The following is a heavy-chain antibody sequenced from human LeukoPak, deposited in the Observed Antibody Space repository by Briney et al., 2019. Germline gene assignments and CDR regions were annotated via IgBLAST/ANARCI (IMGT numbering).Heavy chain of an antibody. V-gene: IGHV3-53*01. J-gene: IGHJ4*02. CDR2: IYSGGST. CDR1: GFTVSSNY. CDR3: ARERTYYFDY. Sequence: GGSLRLSCAASGFTVSSNYMSWVRQAPGKGREWVSVIYSGGSTYYADSVKGRFTISRDNSKNTLYLQMNSLRAEDTAVYYCARERTYYFDYWGQGTLVTVSS.